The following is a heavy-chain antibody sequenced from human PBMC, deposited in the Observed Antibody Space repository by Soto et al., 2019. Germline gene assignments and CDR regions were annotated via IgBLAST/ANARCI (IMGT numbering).Heavy chain of an antibody. D-gene: IGHD6-6*01. Sequence: GASVEVSCKASGFTLENCARRWVRQATGHRLEWIGWIDVGSGNTDYAQKFQGRVTITRNTSISTAYMELSSLRSEDTAVYYCARGLSSPDDAFDIWGQGTMVT. V-gene: IGHV1-8*01. CDR3: ARGLSSPDDAFDI. CDR2: IDVGSGNT. J-gene: IGHJ3*02. CDR1: GFTLENCA.